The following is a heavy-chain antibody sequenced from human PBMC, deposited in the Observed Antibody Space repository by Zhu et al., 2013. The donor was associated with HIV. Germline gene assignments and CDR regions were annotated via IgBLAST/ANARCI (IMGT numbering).Heavy chain of an antibody. V-gene: IGHV1-2*02. Sequence: QVQLVQSGAEVKKPGASVKVSCKASGYTFTGYYMHWVRQAPGQGLEWMGWINPNSGGTNYAQKFRGRVTLTKDTSTSTVYMEVTSLTSEDTALYYCARDRPHNWFDPWGQGTLVTVSS. J-gene: IGHJ5*02. CDR1: GYTFTGYY. CDR3: ARDRPHNWFDP. CDR2: INPNSGGT.